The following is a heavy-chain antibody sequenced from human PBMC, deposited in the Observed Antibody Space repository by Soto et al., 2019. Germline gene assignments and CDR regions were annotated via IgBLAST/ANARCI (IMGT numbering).Heavy chain of an antibody. CDR2: IYYSGST. D-gene: IGHD3-9*01. CDR3: ARQKRYFRPEHSYYFDY. V-gene: IGHV4-59*08. CDR1: GGSISSYY. Sequence: TSETLSLTWTVSGGSISSYYWSWIRQPPGKGLEWIGYIYYSGSTNYNPSLKSGVTISVDTSKNQFSLRLSSVTAADTAVYYCARQKRYFRPEHSYYFDYWGQGTLVTVSS. J-gene: IGHJ4*02.